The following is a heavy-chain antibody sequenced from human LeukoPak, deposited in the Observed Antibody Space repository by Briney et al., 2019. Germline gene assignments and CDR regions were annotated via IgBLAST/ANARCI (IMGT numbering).Heavy chain of an antibody. V-gene: IGHV4-39*01. Sequence: SSETLSLTCTVSGGSISSSSYYWGWIRQPPGKGLEWIGSIYYSGSTYYNPSLKSRVTISVDTSKNQFSLKLSSVTAADTAVYYCARHAEQQLVNEGWFDPWGQGTLVTVSS. CDR2: IYYSGST. D-gene: IGHD6-13*01. CDR3: ARHAEQQLVNEGWFDP. CDR1: GGSISSSSYY. J-gene: IGHJ5*02.